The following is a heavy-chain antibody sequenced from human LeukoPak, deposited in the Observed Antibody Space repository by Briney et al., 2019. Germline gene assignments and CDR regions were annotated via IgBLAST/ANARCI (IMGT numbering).Heavy chain of an antibody. J-gene: IGHJ4*02. CDR1: GFTFSNYV. V-gene: IGHV3-30*18. CDR2: ISYDGSNK. D-gene: IGHD6-13*01. CDR3: AKDPRRYSRTGGYFDY. Sequence: GGSLRLSCAASGFTFSNYVMHWVRQAPGKGLEWVAVISYDGSNKYYADSVKGRFTISRDNSKNTLYLQMNSLRAEDTAVYYCAKDPRRYSRTGGYFDYWGQGTLVTVSS.